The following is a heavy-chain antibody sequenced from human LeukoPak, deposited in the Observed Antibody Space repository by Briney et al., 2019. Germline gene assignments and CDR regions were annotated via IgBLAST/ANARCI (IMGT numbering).Heavy chain of an antibody. V-gene: IGHV5-51*01. CDR3: ARGGGGDNGNDAIDI. Sequence: GESLQLSCKGSGYSFTSYWIGWVRQMPGKGLEWMGIIYPGDSDTRYSPSFQGQVTISADKSISTAYLQWSSLKASDTAMYYCARGGGGDNGNDAIDICGQGRMVTVSS. D-gene: IGHD2-21*02. CDR2: IYPGDSDT. J-gene: IGHJ3*02. CDR1: GYSFTSYW.